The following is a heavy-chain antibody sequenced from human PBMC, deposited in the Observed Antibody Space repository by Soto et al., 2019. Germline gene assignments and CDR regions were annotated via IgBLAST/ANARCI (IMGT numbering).Heavy chain of an antibody. J-gene: IGHJ4*02. D-gene: IGHD2-15*01. CDR2: IYSGGST. V-gene: IGHV3-66*01. Sequence: APGKGLEWVSVIYSGGSTYYADSVKGRFTISRDNSENTRYLQMNSLRAEDTAVYYCARTCSGGTCSFDYWGQGTLVTVSS. CDR3: ARTCSGGTCSFDY.